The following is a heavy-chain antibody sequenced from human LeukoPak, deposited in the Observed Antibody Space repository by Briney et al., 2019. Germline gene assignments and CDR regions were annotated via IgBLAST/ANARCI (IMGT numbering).Heavy chain of an antibody. CDR3: ARGRRSISLFSAFRYFDL. Sequence: SETLSLTCTVSGGSISSSSYTWGWIRQPPGKGLEWVGTIYYSGTTHYNPSLKSRVTISIDTSKNQFSLKLSSVTAADTAVYYCARGRRSISLFSAFRYFDLWGRGTLVTVSS. J-gene: IGHJ2*01. V-gene: IGHV4-39*01. D-gene: IGHD3-3*02. CDR1: GGSISSSSYT. CDR2: IYYSGTT.